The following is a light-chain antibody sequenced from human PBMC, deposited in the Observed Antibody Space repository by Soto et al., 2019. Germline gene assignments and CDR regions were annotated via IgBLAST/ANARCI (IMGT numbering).Light chain of an antibody. Sequence: QSALTQPPSASGSPGQSVTISCTGTSSDVGAYNYVSWYQQHAGKAPKLGIYEVTKRPSGVPDRFSGSKSANTASLTVSALQAEDEADYYCSSFASSNTWVFGGGTKLTVL. CDR2: EVT. J-gene: IGLJ3*02. CDR3: SSFASSNTWV. CDR1: SSDVGAYNY. V-gene: IGLV2-8*01.